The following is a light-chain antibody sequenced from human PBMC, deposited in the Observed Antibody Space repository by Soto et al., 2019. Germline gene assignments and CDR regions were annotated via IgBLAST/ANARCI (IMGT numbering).Light chain of an antibody. CDR1: QSVSSY. CDR2: DSS. V-gene: IGKV3-11*01. Sequence: EIVLTQFPATLSLSPGDGATLSCRASQSVSSYLAWYQQKRGQAPRLLIYDSSNRATGIPARFSGSGSGKDFSLIISSLEPEDFAVYYCQQRSVWPLTLGGGTKVDIK. J-gene: IGKJ4*01. CDR3: QQRSVWPLT.